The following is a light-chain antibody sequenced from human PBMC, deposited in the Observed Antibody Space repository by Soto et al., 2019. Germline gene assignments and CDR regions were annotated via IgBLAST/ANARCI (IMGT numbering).Light chain of an antibody. Sequence: IVLTQSPATLSLSQGESATLSCRASQGVSSYLAWYQQKPGQAPRLLIYDASNRATGIPARFSGSGSETDFTLTISSLEPEDFAVYYCHQRSNWPQSFGKGTKVDIK. CDR1: QGVSSY. CDR2: DAS. V-gene: IGKV3-11*01. J-gene: IGKJ1*01. CDR3: HQRSNWPQS.